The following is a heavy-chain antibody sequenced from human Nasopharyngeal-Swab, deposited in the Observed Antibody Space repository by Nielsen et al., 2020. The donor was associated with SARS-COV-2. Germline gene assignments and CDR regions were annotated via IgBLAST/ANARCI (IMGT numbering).Heavy chain of an antibody. Sequence: GESLKISCKGSGYNFTTYWIGWVRQMPGKGLEWMGIIYPGDSDTRYSPSFQGQVTISADKSISTAYLQWSSLKASDTAMYYCARRGYGGGGSYYFYYYMDVWGKGTTVTVSS. D-gene: IGHD4-23*01. CDR1: GYNFTTYW. J-gene: IGHJ6*03. CDR3: ARRGYGGGGSYYFYYYMDV. V-gene: IGHV5-51*01. CDR2: IYPGDSDT.